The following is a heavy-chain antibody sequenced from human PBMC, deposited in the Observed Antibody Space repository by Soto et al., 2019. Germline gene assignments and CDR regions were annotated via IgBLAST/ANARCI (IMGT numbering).Heavy chain of an antibody. CDR3: ARAPPYYYDSSGYVI. J-gene: IGHJ4*02. D-gene: IGHD3-22*01. CDR1: GYTFTSYG. Sequence: ASVQVSCKASGYTFTSYGISWVRQAPGQGLEWMGWISAYNGNTNYAQKLQGRVTMTTDTSTSTAYMELRSLRSDDTAVYYCARAPPYYYDSSGYVIWGQGTLVTVSS. CDR2: ISAYNGNT. V-gene: IGHV1-18*01.